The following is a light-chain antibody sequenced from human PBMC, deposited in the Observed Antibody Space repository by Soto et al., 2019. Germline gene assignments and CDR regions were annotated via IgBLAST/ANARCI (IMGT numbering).Light chain of an antibody. CDR3: QQYGSSSTWT. Sequence: EIVLTQSRGTLSLSPGERATLSCGASQSVNSAYLAWYQHKPGQPPTLLIYAASSRVTGIPDRFSGSGSGTDFTLTISRLEPEDFAVYYCQQYGSSSTWTFGQGTKVEIK. V-gene: IGKV3-20*01. CDR1: QSVNSAY. CDR2: AAS. J-gene: IGKJ1*01.